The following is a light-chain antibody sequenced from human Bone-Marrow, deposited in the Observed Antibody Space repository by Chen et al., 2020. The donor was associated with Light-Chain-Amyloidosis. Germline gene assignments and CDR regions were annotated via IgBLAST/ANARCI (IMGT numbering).Light chain of an antibody. CDR1: DLPTKY. CDR3: QSADSSGTYEVI. V-gene: IGLV3-25*03. CDR2: RDT. Sequence: SYELTQPPSVSVSPGQTARITCSGDDLPTKYAYWYQQKPGQAPVLVIHRDTERPSGISERFSGSSAGTTATSPISGVQAEDEADYHCQSADSSGTYEVIFGGGTKLTVL. J-gene: IGLJ2*01.